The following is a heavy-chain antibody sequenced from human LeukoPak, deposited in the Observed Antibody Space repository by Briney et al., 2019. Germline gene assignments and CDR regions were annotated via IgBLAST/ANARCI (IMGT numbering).Heavy chain of an antibody. D-gene: IGHD3-22*01. CDR3: ARVKYDSSGYYQGDAFDI. Sequence: KPSETLSLTCAVYGGSFSGYYWSWIRQPPGKGLEWIGEINHSGSTNYNPSLKSRVTISVDTSKNQFSLKLSSVTAADTAVYYCARVKYDSSGYYQGDAFDIWGQGTVVTVSS. V-gene: IGHV4-34*01. CDR2: INHSGST. J-gene: IGHJ3*02. CDR1: GGSFSGYY.